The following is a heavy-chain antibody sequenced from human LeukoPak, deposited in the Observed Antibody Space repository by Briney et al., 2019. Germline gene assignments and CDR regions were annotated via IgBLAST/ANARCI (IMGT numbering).Heavy chain of an antibody. Sequence: GGSLRLSCAASGFTFSSDSMNWVRQAPGKGLEWVSYISSSSITYYADAVKGRFTISRDNAKNSLYLQMNSLRDEDTAVYYCARDQDYGFDYWGQGTLVTVSS. CDR1: GFTFSSDS. D-gene: IGHD4-17*01. V-gene: IGHV3-48*02. J-gene: IGHJ4*02. CDR3: ARDQDYGFDY. CDR2: ISSSSIT.